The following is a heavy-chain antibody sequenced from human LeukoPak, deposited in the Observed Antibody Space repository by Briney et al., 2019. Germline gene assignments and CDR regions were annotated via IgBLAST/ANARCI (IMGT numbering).Heavy chain of an antibody. J-gene: IGHJ4*02. Sequence: SETLSLTCAVSGGSISSGGYSWSWIRRPPGKGLEWIGYIYHSGSTYYNPSLKSRVTISVDRSKNQFSLKLSSVTAADTAVYYCARGEQRSRVPAAHFDYWGQGTLVTVSS. CDR1: GGSISSGGYS. V-gene: IGHV4-30-2*01. D-gene: IGHD2-2*01. CDR2: IYHSGST. CDR3: ARGEQRSRVPAAHFDY.